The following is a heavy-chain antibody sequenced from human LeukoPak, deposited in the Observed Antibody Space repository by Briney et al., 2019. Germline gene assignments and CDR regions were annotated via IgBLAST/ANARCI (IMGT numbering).Heavy chain of an antibody. J-gene: IGHJ4*02. CDR2: IYSGGST. V-gene: IGHV3-53*01. Sequence: PGGSLRLSCAASGFTVSSNYMSWVRQAPGKGLEWVSVIYSGGSTYYADSVKGRFTISRDNAKKSLYLQMNSLRAEDTAVYYCARGSSAGASLRHDYWGQGTLVTVSS. CDR1: GFTVSSNY. D-gene: IGHD1-26*01. CDR3: ARGSSAGASLRHDY.